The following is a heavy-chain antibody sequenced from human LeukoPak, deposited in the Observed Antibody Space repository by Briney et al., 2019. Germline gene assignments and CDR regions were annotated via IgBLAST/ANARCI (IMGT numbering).Heavy chain of an antibody. CDR1: GYTFTSYY. CDR3: ARGRCLPQKTNWSAP. Sequence: ASVKVSCKASGYTFTSYYMHWVRQAPGQGLEWMGIINPSGGSTSYAQKFQGRVTMTRDTSTSTVYMELSSLRSEDTAVYYCARGRCLPQKTNWSAPWAREPWSPSPQ. V-gene: IGHV1-46*01. CDR2: INPSGGST. D-gene: IGHD4-17*01. J-gene: IGHJ5*02.